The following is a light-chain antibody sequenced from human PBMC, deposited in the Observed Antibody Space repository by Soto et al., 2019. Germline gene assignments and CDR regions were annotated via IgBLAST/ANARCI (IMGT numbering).Light chain of an antibody. Sequence: QSALTQPRSVSGSPGQSVTISCTGTNSYVGGYNYVSWYQHHPGKAPKLMIHDVTKRPSGVPDRFSGSKSDNTASLTISGLQAEDEADYYCCSYAGGSTWVFGGGTKLTVL. CDR3: CSYAGGSTWV. CDR2: DVT. CDR1: NSYVGGYNY. J-gene: IGLJ3*02. V-gene: IGLV2-11*01.